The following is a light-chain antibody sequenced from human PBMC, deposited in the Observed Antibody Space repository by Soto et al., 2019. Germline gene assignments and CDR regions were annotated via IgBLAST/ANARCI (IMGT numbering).Light chain of an antibody. J-gene: IGKJ4*01. CDR2: AAS. CDR1: HDISTF. V-gene: IGKV1-9*01. Sequence: DIQLTQSPSLLSASIGYIFTITCRASHDISTFLAWYQKKPGEAPKLLIYAASTLYGGVPSRLRGSGYGTDFALTITSMKDEDFATYYCQQLRMSTSTFGGGTKVDIK. CDR3: QQLRMSTST.